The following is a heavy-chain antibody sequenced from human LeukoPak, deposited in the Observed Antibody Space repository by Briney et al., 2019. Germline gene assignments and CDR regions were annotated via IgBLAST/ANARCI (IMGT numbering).Heavy chain of an antibody. V-gene: IGHV3-15*01. J-gene: IGHJ4*02. CDR3: VRWCGYSYGYCFDY. D-gene: IGHD5-18*01. Sequence: GGSLRLSCAASGFTFSNAWMSWVRQAPGKGLEWVGRIKSKTDGGTTDYAAPVKGRFTISRDDSKNTLHLQMNSLKTEDTAVYYCVRWCGYSYGYCFDYWGQGTLVTVSS. CDR1: GFTFSNAW. CDR2: IKSKTDGGTT.